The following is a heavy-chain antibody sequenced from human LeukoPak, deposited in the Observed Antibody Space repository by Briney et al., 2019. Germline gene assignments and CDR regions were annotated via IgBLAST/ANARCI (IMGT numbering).Heavy chain of an antibody. V-gene: IGHV3-23*01. D-gene: IGHD3-22*01. CDR2: ISSGDST. J-gene: IGHJ4*02. CDR1: GFTFSSYA. Sequence: PGASLRLSCAASGFTFSSYAMNWVRQAPGKGLKWDSTISSGDSTYYADSVKGRFTISRDNSKKTLYLQMNSLRAEDTAVYYCATHPSRYYYDSSGYAKYWGQGTLVTVSS. CDR3: ATHPSRYYYDSSGYAKY.